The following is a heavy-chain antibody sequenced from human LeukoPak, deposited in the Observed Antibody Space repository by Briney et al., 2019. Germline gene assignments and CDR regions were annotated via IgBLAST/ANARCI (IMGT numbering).Heavy chain of an antibody. CDR3: ARDTVAAAGTLVPYYFYY. CDR1: GDSVSSNSAA. Sequence: SQTLSLTCDISGDSVSSNSAAWNWIRQSPSRGLVWLGRTYYRSKGYNDYALSVKSRITINPDTSKNQFSLQLNSVTPDDTTVYYCARDTVAAAGTLVPYYFYYWGQGTLVTVSS. J-gene: IGHJ4*02. V-gene: IGHV6-1*01. CDR2: TYYRSKGYN. D-gene: IGHD6-13*01.